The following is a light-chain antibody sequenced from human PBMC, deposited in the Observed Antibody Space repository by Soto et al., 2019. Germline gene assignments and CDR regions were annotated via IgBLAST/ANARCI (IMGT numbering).Light chain of an antibody. CDR3: QQYNSYQYT. CDR2: DAS. CDR1: QSISSW. J-gene: IGKJ2*01. Sequence: DIQMTQSPSTLSASVGDRVTIICRASQSISSWLAWYQQKPGKAPKLLIYDASSLESGVPSRFSGSGSGTEFTLTISSLQPDDFATYYCQQYNSYQYTFGQGTKLEIK. V-gene: IGKV1-5*02.